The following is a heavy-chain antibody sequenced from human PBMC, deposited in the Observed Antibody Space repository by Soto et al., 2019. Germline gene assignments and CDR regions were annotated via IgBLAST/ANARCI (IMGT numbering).Heavy chain of an antibody. CDR2: ISWDDNE. Sequence: QITLKESGPALVKPTQTLTLTCTFSGFSLSTSGVGVGWIRQPPGKALEWLALISWDDNERFSPSLRSRRTITNDTSTNQVGPTLTNMDPADSATYYCAHSGGRLCSVLNWFAAWGQGTLVTVSS. J-gene: IGHJ5*02. V-gene: IGHV2-5*02. CDR1: GFSLSTSGVG. CDR3: AHSGGRLCSVLNWFAA. D-gene: IGHD3-10*02.